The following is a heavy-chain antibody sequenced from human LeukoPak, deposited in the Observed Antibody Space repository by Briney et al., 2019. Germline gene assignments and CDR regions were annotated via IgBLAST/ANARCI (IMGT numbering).Heavy chain of an antibody. CDR1: GFTFSSYW. D-gene: IGHD2-15*01. Sequence: SGGSLRLSCAASGFTFSSYWMSWVCQAPGKGLEWVANINQDESKKQYVDSVKGRFTISRDNAKNSLYLQMNSLRAEDTAVYYCARETWAAMSALSFDYWGQGTLVTVSS. V-gene: IGHV3-7*01. J-gene: IGHJ4*02. CDR2: INQDESKK. CDR3: ARETWAAMSALSFDY.